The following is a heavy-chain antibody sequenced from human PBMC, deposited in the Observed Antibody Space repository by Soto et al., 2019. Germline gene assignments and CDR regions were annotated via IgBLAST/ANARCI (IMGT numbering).Heavy chain of an antibody. CDR2: IGTAGDT. CDR3: ARGQEVGAHFFDS. Sequence: PGGSLRLSCEASGFTFSGFDMHWVRQPTGKGLEWVSTIGTAGDTYYAVSVKGRFTISRDTAKNSLSLQMNSLRAEDTAVYFCARGQEVGAHFFDSWGQGTQVTVSS. J-gene: IGHJ4*02. D-gene: IGHD2-15*01. CDR1: GFTFSGFD. V-gene: IGHV3-13*01.